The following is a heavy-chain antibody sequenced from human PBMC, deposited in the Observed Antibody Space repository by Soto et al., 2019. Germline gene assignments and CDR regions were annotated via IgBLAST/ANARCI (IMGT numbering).Heavy chain of an antibody. CDR3: ARRGGGVPELYFDY. CDR2: IHYGGST. CDR1: GGSISSGDYY. V-gene: IGHV4-30-4*01. D-gene: IGHD2-15*01. J-gene: IGHJ4*02. Sequence: QVQLQESGPGLVKPSQTLSLTCTVSGGSISSGDYYWSWICQPPGKGLEWLGYIHYGGSTYYNPSLKSRVTISVDTSKNQFSLKLSSVTAADTAVYYCARRGGGVPELYFDYWGQGTLVTVSS.